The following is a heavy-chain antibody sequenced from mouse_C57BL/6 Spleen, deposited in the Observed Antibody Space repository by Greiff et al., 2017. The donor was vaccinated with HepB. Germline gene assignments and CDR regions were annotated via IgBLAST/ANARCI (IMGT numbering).Heavy chain of an antibody. D-gene: IGHD2-2*01. CDR2: INPSNGGT. CDR3: ARCYGYDSYAMDY. CDR1: GYTFTSYW. J-gene: IGHJ4*01. Sequence: VQLQQSGTELVKPGASVKLSCKASGYTFTSYWMHWVKQRPGQGLEWIGNINPSNGGTNYNEKFKSKATLTVDKSSSTAYMQLSSLTSEDSAVYYCARCYGYDSYAMDYWGQGTSVTVSS. V-gene: IGHV1-53*01.